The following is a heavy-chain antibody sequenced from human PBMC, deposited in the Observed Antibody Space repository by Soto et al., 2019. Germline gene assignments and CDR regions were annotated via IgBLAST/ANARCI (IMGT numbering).Heavy chain of an antibody. CDR3: ARTGVYYYGMDV. CDR1: GVSISSGDYY. CDR2: IYYSGST. Sequence: PSETLSLTCTVSGVSISSGDYYWSWIRQPPGKGLEWIGYIYYSGSTYYNPSLKSRVTISVDTSKNQFSLKLSSVTAADTAVYYCARTGVYYYGMDVWGQGTTVTVSS. V-gene: IGHV4-30-4*01. J-gene: IGHJ6*02.